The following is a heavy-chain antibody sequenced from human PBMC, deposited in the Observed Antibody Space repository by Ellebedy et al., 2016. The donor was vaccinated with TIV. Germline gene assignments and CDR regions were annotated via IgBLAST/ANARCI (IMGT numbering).Heavy chain of an antibody. CDR1: GMIFSNYI. CDR3: VRNGHPFTGYGNDY. D-gene: IGHD2-2*03. J-gene: IGHJ4*02. V-gene: IGHV3-21*01. CDR2: ISSGSSYT. Sequence: GESLKISXSASGMIFSNYIMNWVRQAPGKGLEWVSSISSGSSYTYYADSVKGRFTISRDNAKNTVSLQMNSLRADDSAVYYCVRNGHPFTGYGNDYWGQGTLVTVSS.